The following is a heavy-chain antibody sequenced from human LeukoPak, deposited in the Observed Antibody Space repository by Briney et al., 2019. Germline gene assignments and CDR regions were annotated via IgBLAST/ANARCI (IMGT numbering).Heavy chain of an antibody. J-gene: IGHJ6*02. CDR3: ARDSHVEMAMGTSYYYYGMDV. V-gene: IGHV3-53*05. CDR2: IHSGSNT. Sequence: PGGSLRLSCAVSGFTVSINYMTWVRQAPGKGLECVSVIHSGSNTYYADSVKGRFTISRDNSKNTLYLQMNSLRAEDTAVYYCARDSHVEMAMGTSYYYYGMDVWGQGTTVTVSS. D-gene: IGHD5-24*01. CDR1: GFTVSINY.